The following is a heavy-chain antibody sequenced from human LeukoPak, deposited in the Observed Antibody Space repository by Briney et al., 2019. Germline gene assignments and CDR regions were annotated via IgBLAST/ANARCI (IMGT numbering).Heavy chain of an antibody. J-gene: IGHJ6*03. CDR1: GFTFSDYN. D-gene: IGHD2-15*01. CDR3: ARVLRYCSGGNCYSGGLGYMDV. V-gene: IGHV3-11*01. CDR2: ISRSGGTK. Sequence: KSGGSLRLSCAASGFTFSDYNMRWIRQAPGKGLEWVSSISRSGGTKYYADSVKGRFTISRDNAKNSLFLQMNSLRAEDTAVYYCARVLRYCSGGNCYSGGLGYMDVWGKGTTVTISS.